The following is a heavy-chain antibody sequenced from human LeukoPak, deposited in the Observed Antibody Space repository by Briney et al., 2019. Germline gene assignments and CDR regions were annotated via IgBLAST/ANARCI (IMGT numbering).Heavy chain of an antibody. J-gene: IGHJ4*02. CDR3: ARGLWFGELFS. CDR1: GGSISSYY. Sequence: SETLSLTCTVSGGSISSYYWSWIRQPPGKGLEWIGYIYYSGSTNYNPSLKSRVTISVDTSKNQFSLKLSSVTAADTAVYYCARGLWFGELFSWGQGTLVTVSS. V-gene: IGHV4-59*12. D-gene: IGHD3-10*01. CDR2: IYYSGST.